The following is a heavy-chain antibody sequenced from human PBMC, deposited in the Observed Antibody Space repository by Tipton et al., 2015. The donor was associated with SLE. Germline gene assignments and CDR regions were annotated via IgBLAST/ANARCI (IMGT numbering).Heavy chain of an antibody. Sequence: TLSLTCTVSGGSISSYYWSWIRQPPGKGLEWIGDISYSGSTNYNPSPKSRVTISVDTSKNQFSLKLSSVTAADTAVYYCARSRGFWRGYADAFDVWGQGTMVTVSS. J-gene: IGHJ3*01. D-gene: IGHD3-3*01. CDR2: ISYSGST. CDR3: ARSRGFWRGYADAFDV. V-gene: IGHV4-59*01. CDR1: GGSISSYY.